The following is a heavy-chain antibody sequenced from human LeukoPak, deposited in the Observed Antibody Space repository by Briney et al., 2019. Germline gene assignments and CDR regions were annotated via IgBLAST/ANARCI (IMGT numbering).Heavy chain of an antibody. CDR1: GFTFSTYG. D-gene: IGHD3-22*01. V-gene: IGHV3-30*18. CDR3: AKPRDKYDSSPPYFAMDV. CDR2: VSFDANNQ. Sequence: PGGSLRLSCAASGFTFSTYGMHWVRQAPGKGLEWAAVVSFDANNQYYADSVKGRFTISKDNSKNTVYLQMNSLRAEDTAVYYCAKPRDKYDSSPPYFAMDVWGQGTTVTVSS. J-gene: IGHJ6*02.